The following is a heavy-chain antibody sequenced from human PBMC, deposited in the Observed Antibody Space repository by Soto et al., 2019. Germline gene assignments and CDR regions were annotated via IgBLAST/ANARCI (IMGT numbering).Heavy chain of an antibody. D-gene: IGHD2-21*02. J-gene: IGHJ4*02. CDR1: GFTFSSYG. CDR2: ISYDGSNK. CDR3: ARAFIVVVTALSDY. Sequence: GGSLRLSCAASGFTFSSYGMHWVRQAPGKGLEWVAVISYDGSNKYYADSVKGRFTISRDNSKNTLYLQMNSLRAEDTAVYYCARAFIVVVTALSDYWGQGTLVTFSS. V-gene: IGHV3-30*03.